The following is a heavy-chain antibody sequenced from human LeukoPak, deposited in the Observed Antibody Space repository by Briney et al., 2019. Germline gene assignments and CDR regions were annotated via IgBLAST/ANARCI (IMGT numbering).Heavy chain of an antibody. CDR3: AKPLRRSSIWYNFDY. V-gene: IGHV3-23*01. D-gene: IGHD6-13*01. CDR2: ISGRGDTT. Sequence: GGSLRLSCAASGFTFSSYAMSWVRQAPGKGLEWVSSISGRGDTTYSADSVKGRFTISRDNSKNTLYLQMNSLRAEDTAVYYCAKPLRRSSIWYNFDYGGQGTLVTVSS. CDR1: GFTFSSYA. J-gene: IGHJ4*02.